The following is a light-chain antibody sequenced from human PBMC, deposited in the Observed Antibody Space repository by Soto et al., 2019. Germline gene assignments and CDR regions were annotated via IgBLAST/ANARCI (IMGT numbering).Light chain of an antibody. V-gene: IGKV3-15*01. CDR1: QSVSTN. J-gene: IGKJ2*01. CDR2: GAS. Sequence: VMTQSPATLSVSPGERATLSCRASQSVSTNLAWYHQKPGQAPRRLIYGASTRATNITARFRGSGSGTEYSPTISTPQSEDSAVYYCQQYDNWPPYTFGQGTKLEIK. CDR3: QQYDNWPPYT.